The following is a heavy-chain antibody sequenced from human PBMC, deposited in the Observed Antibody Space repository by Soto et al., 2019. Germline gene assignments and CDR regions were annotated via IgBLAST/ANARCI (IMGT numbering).Heavy chain of an antibody. V-gene: IGHV1-3*01. Sequence: ASVKVSCKASGYTFTIYAMHWVLQAPGQRLEWMGWINAGNGNTKYSQKFQGRVTITRDTSASTAYMELSSLRSEDTAVYYCARDAYPYCGGDCSHLYWGQGTLVTVSS. J-gene: IGHJ4*02. CDR1: GYTFTIYA. D-gene: IGHD2-21*02. CDR2: INAGNGNT. CDR3: ARDAYPYCGGDCSHLY.